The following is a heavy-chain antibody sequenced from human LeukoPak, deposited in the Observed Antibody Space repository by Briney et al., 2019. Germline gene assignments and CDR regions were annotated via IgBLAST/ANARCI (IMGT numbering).Heavy chain of an antibody. CDR1: GGSISSSSYY. CDR3: ARGRWFGELLT. CDR2: IYYSGST. J-gene: IGHJ5*02. D-gene: IGHD3-10*01. Sequence: SETLSLTCTVSGGSISSSSYYWGWIRQPPGKGLEWIGSIYYSGSTYYNPSLKSRVTISVDTSKNQFSLKLSSVTAADTAVYYCARGRWFGELLTWGQGTLVTVSS. V-gene: IGHV4-39*01.